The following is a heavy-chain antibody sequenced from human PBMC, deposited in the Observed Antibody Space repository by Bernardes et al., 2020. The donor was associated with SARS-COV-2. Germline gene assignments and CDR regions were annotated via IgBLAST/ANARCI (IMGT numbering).Heavy chain of an antibody. Sequence: GESLKISCKGSDYTFTNYWIGWVRQMPGKGLEWMGIIYPGDSDTKYSPSFQGRVTISADKSVNTAYLQWSSLKAADTAIYYWARRRYGVFGVDVWGQGTTVTVSS. CDR2: IYPGDSDT. V-gene: IGHV5-51*01. J-gene: IGHJ6*02. CDR3: ARRRYGVFGVDV. D-gene: IGHD4-17*01. CDR1: DYTFTNYW.